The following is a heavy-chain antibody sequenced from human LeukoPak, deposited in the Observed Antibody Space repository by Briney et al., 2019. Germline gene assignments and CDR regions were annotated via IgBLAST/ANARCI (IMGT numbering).Heavy chain of an antibody. Sequence: GGSLRLSCSASGFTFSSYAMHWVRQAPGKGLEYVSAISSNGGSTYYADSVKGRFTISRDNSKTTLYLQMNSLRAEDTAVYYCARGADDSSGYYGKYWGQGTLVTVSS. CDR3: ARGADDSSGYYGKY. CDR1: GFTFSSYA. J-gene: IGHJ4*02. CDR2: ISSNGGST. D-gene: IGHD3-22*01. V-gene: IGHV3-64*04.